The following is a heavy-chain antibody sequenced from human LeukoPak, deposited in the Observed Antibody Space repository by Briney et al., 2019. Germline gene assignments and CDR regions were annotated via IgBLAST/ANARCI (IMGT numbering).Heavy chain of an antibody. CDR2: ISGSGGAT. J-gene: IGHJ4*02. D-gene: IGHD2-2*01. CDR3: ARVHSGTIFDY. CDR1: GFTFSSYA. Sequence: GGSLRLSCAASGFTFSSYAMSWVRQAPGEGLEWVSGISGSGGATYYAESVKGRFTISRDNSKNTLYLQMNSLGAEDTAVYYCARVHSGTIFDYWGQGTLVTVSS. V-gene: IGHV3-23*01.